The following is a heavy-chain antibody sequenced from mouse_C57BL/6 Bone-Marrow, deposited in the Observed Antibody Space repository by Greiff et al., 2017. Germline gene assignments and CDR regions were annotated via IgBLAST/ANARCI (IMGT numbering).Heavy chain of an antibody. J-gene: IGHJ4*01. Sequence: VQLQASGPGLVQPSQSLSITCTVSGFSLTSYGVHWVRQSPGKGLEWLGVIWRGGSTDYNAAFMSRLSLTRDNSKSQVFFKMNSLQADDTAIYYCSTMVTTGPYAMDYWGQGTSVTVSS. D-gene: IGHD2-2*01. V-gene: IGHV2-5*01. CDR2: IWRGGST. CDR3: STMVTTGPYAMDY. CDR1: GFSLTSYG.